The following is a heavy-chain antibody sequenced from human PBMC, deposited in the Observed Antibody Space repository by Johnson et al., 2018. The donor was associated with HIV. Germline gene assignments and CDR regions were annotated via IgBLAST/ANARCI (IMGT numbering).Heavy chain of an antibody. CDR3: AKEPAVGYSGSFSGGFDI. CDR2: ISYDGSNA. D-gene: IGHD1-26*01. CDR1: GFTFTNYG. V-gene: IGHV3-30*18. Sequence: QMLLVESGGGVVQPGRSLRLSCAASGFTFTNYGMHWVRQAPGKGLEWVAVISYDGSNAHYTDSVGGRFTISRDNSKNTLHLQMNSLRAEDTAVYYCAKEPAVGYSGSFSGGFDIWGQGTMVTVSS. J-gene: IGHJ3*02.